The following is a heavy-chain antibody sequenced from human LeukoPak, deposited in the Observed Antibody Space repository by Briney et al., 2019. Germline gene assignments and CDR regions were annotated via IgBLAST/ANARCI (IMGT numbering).Heavy chain of an antibody. CDR3: ARLGTYYDILTGYLFDY. Sequence: SETLSLTCAVYGGSFSGYYWSWIRQPPGKGLEWIGEIKHSGSTNYNPSLKSRVTISGDTSKNQFSLKLSSVTAADTAVYYCARLGTYYDILTGYLFDYWGQGTLVTVSS. CDR2: IKHSGST. D-gene: IGHD3-9*01. V-gene: IGHV4-34*01. CDR1: GGSFSGYY. J-gene: IGHJ4*02.